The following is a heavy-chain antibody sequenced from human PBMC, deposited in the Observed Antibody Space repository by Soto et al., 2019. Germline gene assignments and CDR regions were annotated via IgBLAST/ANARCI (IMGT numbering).Heavy chain of an antibody. CDR2: ISGSGGSI. CDR1: GFNFITYA. D-gene: IGHD6-19*01. J-gene: IGHJ4*02. V-gene: IGHV3-23*01. CDR3: ARHYSSGWYSNY. Sequence: PGGSLRLSCAASGFNFITYAMSWVRQAPGKGLQWVSDISGSGGSINYADSVKGRFTISRDNSKNTVYLQMNSLRAEDTAMYYCARHYSSGWYSNYWGQGTLVTVSS.